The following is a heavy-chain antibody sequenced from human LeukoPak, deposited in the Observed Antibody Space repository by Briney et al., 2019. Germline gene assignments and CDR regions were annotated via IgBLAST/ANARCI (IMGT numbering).Heavy chain of an antibody. CDR2: TYYRSKWYN. V-gene: IGHV6-1*01. D-gene: IGHD6-19*01. CDR3: ARGEGSYSSGWYWGIDY. J-gene: IGHJ4*02. Sequence: SQTLSLICAISGDSVSSNSAAWNWIRQSPSRGLEWLGRTYYRSKWYNDYAVSVKSRITTNPDTSKNQFSLQLNSVTPEDTAVYYCARGEGSYSSGWYWGIDYWGQGTLVTVSS. CDR1: GDSVSSNSAA.